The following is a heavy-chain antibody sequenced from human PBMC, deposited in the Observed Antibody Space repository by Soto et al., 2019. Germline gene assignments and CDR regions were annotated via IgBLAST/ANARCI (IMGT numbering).Heavy chain of an antibody. Sequence: GGSLRLSCAASGFTFSNAWMSWVRQAPGKGLEWVGRIKSKTDGGTTDYAAPVKGRFTISRDDSKNTLYLQMNSLKTEDTAVYYCTTDPYGEWLDYYYYMDVWGKGTTVTVSS. CDR1: GFTFSNAW. CDR2: IKSKTDGGTT. V-gene: IGHV3-15*01. J-gene: IGHJ6*03. D-gene: IGHD4-17*01. CDR3: TTDPYGEWLDYYYYMDV.